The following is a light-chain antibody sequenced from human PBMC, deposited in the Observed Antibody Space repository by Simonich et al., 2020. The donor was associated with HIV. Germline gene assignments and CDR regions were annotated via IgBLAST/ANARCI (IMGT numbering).Light chain of an antibody. J-gene: IGKJ1*01. CDR1: QSVLYSSNNKNY. CDR3: QQYYSAPRT. V-gene: IGKV4-1*01. Sequence: DIVMTQSPDSLAVSLGERVTINCKASQSVLYSSNNKNYLVWSQQKPGQPPKLLIDWESTRESGVPDRFSGNGYGTEFTLPNRSLQAEDVAVYYCQQYYSAPRTFGQGTKVEIK. CDR2: WES.